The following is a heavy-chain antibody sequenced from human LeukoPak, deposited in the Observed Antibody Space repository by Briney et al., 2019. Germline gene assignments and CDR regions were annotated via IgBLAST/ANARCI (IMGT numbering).Heavy chain of an antibody. CDR2: IKEDGSET. V-gene: IGHV3-7*01. J-gene: IGHJ4*02. D-gene: IGHD1-14*01. Sequence: GGSLRLSCAVSGFTFSTYWMSWVRQAPGKGLEWVANIKEDGSETYYVDSLKGRFTISRDNVKNSLYLQINSLRADDSAAYYCARDSFETDIDYWGQRTLVTVSS. CDR3: ARDSFETDIDY. CDR1: GFTFSTYW.